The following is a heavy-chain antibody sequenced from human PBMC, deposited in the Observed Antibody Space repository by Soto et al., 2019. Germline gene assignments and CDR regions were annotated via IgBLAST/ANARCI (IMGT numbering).Heavy chain of an antibody. CDR1: GGSISSTNL. J-gene: IGHJ4*01. CDR3: ARSPRSISTGGIDF. D-gene: IGHD1-1*01. Sequence: SETLSLTCAVSGGSISSTNLWTWVRQPPGKGLEWIGEIYHTGSTTFNPSLKSRVTISVDKSKNHFSLKVSSVTAADTAVYFCARSPRSISTGGIDFWGQGILVTVSS. CDR2: IYHTGST. V-gene: IGHV4-4*02.